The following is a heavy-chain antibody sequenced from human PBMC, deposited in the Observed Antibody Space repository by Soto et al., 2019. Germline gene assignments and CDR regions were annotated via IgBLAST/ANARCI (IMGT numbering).Heavy chain of an antibody. CDR3: ARDLRYSSGWYLFDY. V-gene: IGHV3-30-3*01. Sequence: GGSLRLSXAASGFIFTNYALHWVRQAPGKGLEWVAVTSYDGSNEDYADSVKGRFTISRDNSKNTMYLQMNSLTTEDTAVYYCARDLRYSSGWYLFDYWGQGTLVTVSS. CDR2: TSYDGSNE. D-gene: IGHD6-19*01. J-gene: IGHJ4*02. CDR1: GFIFTNYA.